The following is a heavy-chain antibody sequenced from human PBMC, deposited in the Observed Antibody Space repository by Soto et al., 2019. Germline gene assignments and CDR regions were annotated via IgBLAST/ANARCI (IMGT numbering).Heavy chain of an antibody. Sequence: SETLSLTCTVSGTSISSYYWSWIRQPPGKGLEWIANINYSGTNNYNPSLASRVTLSVDTSKNQFSLKMTSVTAADRAMYFCARYNSYAIDYWGRGTMVTVSS. D-gene: IGHD2-8*01. V-gene: IGHV4-59*01. CDR1: GTSISSYY. J-gene: IGHJ4*02. CDR3: ARYNSYAIDY. CDR2: INYSGTN.